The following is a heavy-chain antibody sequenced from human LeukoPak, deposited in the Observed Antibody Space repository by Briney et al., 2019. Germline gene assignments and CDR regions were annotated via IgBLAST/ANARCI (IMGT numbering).Heavy chain of an antibody. CDR1: GFSFSVYW. Sequence: PGGSLRLSCAASGFSFSVYWMSWVRQAPGRGLEWVANLKPDGSEKNYGDSVKGRFTISRDNAKNSLFLQMNSLTAEDTAVYYCARNWNLDSWGQGTLVTVSS. D-gene: IGHD1-1*01. J-gene: IGHJ4*02. CDR2: LKPDGSEK. CDR3: ARNWNLDS. V-gene: IGHV3-7*01.